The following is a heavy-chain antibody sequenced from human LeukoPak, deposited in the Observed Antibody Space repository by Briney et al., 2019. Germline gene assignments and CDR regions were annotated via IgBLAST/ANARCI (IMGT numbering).Heavy chain of an antibody. V-gene: IGHV3-33*06. J-gene: IGHJ4*02. CDR1: GFTISIYV. CDR2: TWYDGSNK. Sequence: GSLRLSCAASGFTISIYVMHWVRHAQGKVLELVALTWYDGSNKNYADSVKGRFTISRDNSKNTLYLQMNRLRGEDTAVYYCAKRGYYYDSSGYYYFDYWGQGTLVTVSS. CDR3: AKRGYYYDSSGYYYFDY. D-gene: IGHD3-22*01.